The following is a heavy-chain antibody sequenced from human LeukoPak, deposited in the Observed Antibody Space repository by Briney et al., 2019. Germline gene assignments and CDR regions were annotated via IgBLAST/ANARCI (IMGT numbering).Heavy chain of an antibody. CDR2: ISASGSSI. CDR1: GFTFSSYE. D-gene: IGHD4/OR15-4a*01. J-gene: IGHJ3*02. CDR3: ARDRGTTMVRSFDI. V-gene: IGHV3-48*03. Sequence: GGSLRLSCAASGFTFSSYEMNWVRQAPGKGLEWVSYISASGSSIYYADSVKGRFTISRDNAKSSLYLQVNSLRAEDTAVYYCARDRGTTMVRSFDIWGQGTMVTVSS.